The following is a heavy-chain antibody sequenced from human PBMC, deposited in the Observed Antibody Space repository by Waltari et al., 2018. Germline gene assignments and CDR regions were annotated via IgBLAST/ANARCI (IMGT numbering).Heavy chain of an antibody. CDR3: ARGDHCHXXACPFDL. V-gene: IGHV4-38-2*01. J-gene: IGHJ3*01. Sequence: QLQESGPGLVQPSATLXLTCGVYSFSIRNGYXWAWPRQDPGKGLEWIATIYHRGSFDXSPSRKSLGTISXDTXKNXXXLXLTSVTAAXXALYXCARGDHCHXXACPFDLXGQGTMVIVXS. CDR2: IYHRGSF. D-gene: IGHD2-15*01. CDR1: SFSIRNGYX.